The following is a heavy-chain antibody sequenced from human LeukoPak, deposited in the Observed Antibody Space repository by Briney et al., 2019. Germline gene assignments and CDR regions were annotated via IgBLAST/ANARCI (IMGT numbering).Heavy chain of an antibody. CDR1: GFTFSNYA. Sequence: GGSLRLSCAASGFTFSNYAMTWVRQAPGKGLEWVSAISGSGGSTYYPDSVKGRFTIPRDNSKNTVYVLMKSLRAEDTATYYCASTLVGATSGPDYYLDYWGQGTLVTVSS. CDR3: ASTLVGATSGPDYYLDY. CDR2: ISGSGGST. V-gene: IGHV3-23*01. D-gene: IGHD1-26*01. J-gene: IGHJ4*02.